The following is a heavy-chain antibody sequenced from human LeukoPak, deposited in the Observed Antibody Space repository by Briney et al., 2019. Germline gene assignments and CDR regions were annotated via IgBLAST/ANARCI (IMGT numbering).Heavy chain of an antibody. Sequence: GESLKISCQCSGYSFTSYWIGWVRQMPGKGLEWMGIIYPGDSDTRYSPSFQGQVTISADKSISTAYPQWSSLKASDTAMYHCARRIGLRSSDIWGQGTMVTVSS. CDR3: ARRIGLRSSDI. D-gene: IGHD1-26*01. V-gene: IGHV5-51*01. CDR2: IYPGDSDT. J-gene: IGHJ3*02. CDR1: GYSFTSYW.